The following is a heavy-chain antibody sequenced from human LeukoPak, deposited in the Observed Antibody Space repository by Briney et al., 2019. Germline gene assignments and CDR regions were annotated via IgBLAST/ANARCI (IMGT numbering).Heavy chain of an antibody. D-gene: IGHD2-2*01. V-gene: IGHV4-59*05. Sequence: PSETLSLTCTVSGGSISSYYWSWIRQPPGKGLEWIGSIYYSGSTYYNPSLKSRVTISVDTSKNQFSLKLSSLTAADTAVYYCARSNQLLGNFDYWGQGTLVTVSS. CDR3: ARSNQLLGNFDY. CDR2: IYYSGST. J-gene: IGHJ4*02. CDR1: GGSISSYY.